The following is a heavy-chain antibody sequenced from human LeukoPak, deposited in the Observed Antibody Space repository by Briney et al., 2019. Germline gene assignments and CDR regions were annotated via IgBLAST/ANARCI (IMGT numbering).Heavy chain of an antibody. D-gene: IGHD2-2*01. CDR2: ISTSNGDT. V-gene: IGHV1-18*01. CDR1: GYGFSNYD. Sequence: GASVKVSCKASGYGFSNYDITWVRQAPGQGLEWMGRISTSNGDTNFAQSLQGRLTMTTDTSTSTVYMELWSLRSDDTAVYYCARDPYHRLGPPLDLWGQGTLVTVSS. CDR3: ARDPYHRLGPPLDL. J-gene: IGHJ5*02.